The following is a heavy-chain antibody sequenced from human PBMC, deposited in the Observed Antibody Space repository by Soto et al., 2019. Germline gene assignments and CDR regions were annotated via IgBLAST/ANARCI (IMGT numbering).Heavy chain of an antibody. J-gene: IGHJ4*02. Sequence: GGSLRLSCVSSGFTFSTYSMNWVRRAPGKGLEWVSSISSGSIYTYYADSVKGRFTVSRDNAKNSLFLQMNSLRAEDTAVYYCARDRGTYDILTGIDYWGQGALVTAPQ. CDR3: ARDRGTYDILTGIDY. D-gene: IGHD3-9*01. CDR1: GFTFSTYS. CDR2: ISSGSIYT. V-gene: IGHV3-21*01.